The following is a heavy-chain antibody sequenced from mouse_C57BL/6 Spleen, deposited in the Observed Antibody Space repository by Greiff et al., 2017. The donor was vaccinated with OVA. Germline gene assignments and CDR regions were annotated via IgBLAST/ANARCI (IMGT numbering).Heavy chain of an antibody. J-gene: IGHJ4*01. CDR1: GYSITSGYY. CDR2: ISYDGSN. Sequence: EVQLVESGPGLVKPSQSLSLTCSVTGYSITSGYYWNWIRQFPGNKLEWMGYISYDGSNNYNPSLKNRISITRDTSKNQFFLKLNSVTTEDTATYYCAREDSYAMDYWGQGTSVTVSS. CDR3: AREDSYAMDY. V-gene: IGHV3-6*01.